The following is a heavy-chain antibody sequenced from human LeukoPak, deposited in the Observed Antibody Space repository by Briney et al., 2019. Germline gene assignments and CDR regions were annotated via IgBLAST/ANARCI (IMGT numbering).Heavy chain of an antibody. Sequence: PGGSLRLSCAASGFTFSSYSMNRVRQAPGKGLEWVSSISSSSSYIYYADSVKGRFTISRDNAKNSLYLQMNSLRAEDTAVYYCASLSSSFLVDYWGQGTLVTVSS. CDR3: ASLSSSFLVDY. D-gene: IGHD6-13*01. CDR1: GFTFSSYS. J-gene: IGHJ4*02. CDR2: ISSSSSYI. V-gene: IGHV3-21*01.